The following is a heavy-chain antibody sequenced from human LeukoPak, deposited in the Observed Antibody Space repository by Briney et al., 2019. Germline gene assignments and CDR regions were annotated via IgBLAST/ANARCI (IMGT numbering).Heavy chain of an antibody. V-gene: IGHV3-30*18. Sequence: SGGSLRLSCAASGFTFRSYDMHRVRQAPGKGLEWVAVISYDGSKKYYADSVKGRFTISRDNSKNTLYLQMNSLRGEDTAMYYCAKIVGSGDYWGQGTLVSVSS. CDR1: GFTFRSYD. CDR3: AKIVGSGDY. J-gene: IGHJ4*02. CDR2: ISYDGSKK. D-gene: IGHD1-26*01.